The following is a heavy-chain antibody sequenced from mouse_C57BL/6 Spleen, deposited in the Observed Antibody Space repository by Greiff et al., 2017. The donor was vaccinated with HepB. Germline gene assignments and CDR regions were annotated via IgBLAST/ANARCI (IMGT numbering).Heavy chain of an antibody. J-gene: IGHJ4*01. CDR2: IDPNSGGT. V-gene: IGHV1-72*01. CDR1: GYTFTSYW. CDR3: APHYYGSSYDAMDY. D-gene: IGHD1-1*01. Sequence: QVHVKQPGAELVKPGASVKLSCKASGYTFTSYWMHWVKQRPGRGLEWIGRIDPNSGGTKYNEKFKSKATLTVDKPSSTAYMQLSSLTSEDSAVYYCAPHYYGSSYDAMDYWGQGTSVTVSS.